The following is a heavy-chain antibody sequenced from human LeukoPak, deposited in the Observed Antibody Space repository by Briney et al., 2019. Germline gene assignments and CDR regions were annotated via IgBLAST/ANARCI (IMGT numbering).Heavy chain of an antibody. CDR1: GFTFSSYW. V-gene: IGHV3-74*01. J-gene: IGHJ4*02. Sequence: GGSLRLSCAASGFTFSSYWMHWVRQAPGKGLVWVSRINSDGSSTTYADSVKGRFTISRDNAKNSLYLQMNSLRAEDTAVYYCARAPVGGSYCLDYWGQGTLVTVSS. CDR3: ARAPVGGSYCLDY. CDR2: INSDGSST. D-gene: IGHD1-26*01.